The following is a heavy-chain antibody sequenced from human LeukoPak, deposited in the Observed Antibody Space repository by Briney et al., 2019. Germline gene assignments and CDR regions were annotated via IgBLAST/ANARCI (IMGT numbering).Heavy chain of an antibody. V-gene: IGHV1-8*01. CDR2: MNPNSGNT. CDR3: ARVGPVDTAMVDDY. Sequence: GASVKVSCKASGYTFTSYDINWVRQATGQGLEWMGWMNPNSGNTGYAQKFQGRVTMTRNNSISTAYMELSSLRSEDTAVYYCARVGPVDTAMVDDYWGQGTLVTVSS. D-gene: IGHD5-18*01. CDR1: GYTFTSYD. J-gene: IGHJ4*02.